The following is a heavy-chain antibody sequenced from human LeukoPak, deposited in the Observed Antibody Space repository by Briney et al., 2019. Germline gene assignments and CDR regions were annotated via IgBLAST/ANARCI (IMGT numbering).Heavy chain of an antibody. Sequence: SETQSLTCTVSGGSINSNCHFWDWIPQSPGKGLEWIGTIYYSGSTYYSTTLKSQVPISVDTSKNQFSLELNSVTAADTAVYYCARHLEYISSWKGYYFDYWGQGILVTVSS. CDR3: ARHLEYISSWKGYYFDY. CDR2: IYYSGST. J-gene: IGHJ4*02. CDR1: GGSINSNCHF. D-gene: IGHD6-13*01. V-gene: IGHV4-39*01.